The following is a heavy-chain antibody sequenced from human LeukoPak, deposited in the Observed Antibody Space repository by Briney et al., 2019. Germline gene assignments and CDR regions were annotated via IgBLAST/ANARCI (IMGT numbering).Heavy chain of an antibody. D-gene: IGHD3-22*01. J-gene: IGHJ4*02. CDR1: GFTFSSYW. CDR2: ISSSGATT. Sequence: GGSLRLSCAASGFTFSSYWMGWVRQAPGQGLEWVSAISSSGATTYYADSVKGRFTVSRDNSKNTVYLQMNSLRADDTAVYYCAKDTSPRYYDTSGYTDYWGQGTLVTVSS. V-gene: IGHV3-23*01. CDR3: AKDTSPRYYDTSGYTDY.